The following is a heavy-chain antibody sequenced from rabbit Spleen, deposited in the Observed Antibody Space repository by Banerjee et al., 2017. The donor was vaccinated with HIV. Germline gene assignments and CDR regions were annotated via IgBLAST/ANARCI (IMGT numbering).Heavy chain of an antibody. CDR3: ARDLPDIIGWNFGF. Sequence: QSLEESGGDLVKPGASLTLTCTASGVSFSFSSYMCWVRQAPGKGLEWIACIDAGSYNYNAYATWAKGRFTISKTSSTTVTLQMTSLTAADTATYFCARDLPDIIGWNFGFWGPGTLVTVS. CDR1: GVSFSFSSY. D-gene: IGHD1-1*01. CDR2: IDAGSYNYN. V-gene: IGHV1S40*01. J-gene: IGHJ6*01.